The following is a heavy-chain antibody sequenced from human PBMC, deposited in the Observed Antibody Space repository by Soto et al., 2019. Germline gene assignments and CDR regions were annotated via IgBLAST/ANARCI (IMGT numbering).Heavy chain of an antibody. V-gene: IGHV3-30-3*01. D-gene: IGHD6-19*01. J-gene: IGHJ5*02. Sequence: QVQLVESGGGVVQPGRSLRLSCAASGFTFSSYAMHWVRQAPGKGLEWVAVISYDGSNKYYADSVKGRFTISRDNSKNTPYLQMNSLRAEDTAVYYCARDLLGGAVAAGENWFDPWGQGTLVTVSS. CDR2: ISYDGSNK. CDR1: GFTFSSYA. CDR3: ARDLLGGAVAAGENWFDP.